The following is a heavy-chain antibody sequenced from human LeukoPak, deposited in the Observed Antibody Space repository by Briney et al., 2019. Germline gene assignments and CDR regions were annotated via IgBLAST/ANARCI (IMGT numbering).Heavy chain of an antibody. Sequence: SETLSLTCTVSGGSISSYYRSWIRQPPGKGLEWIGYIYYSGSTNYNPSLKSRVTISVDTSKNQFSLKLSSVTAADTAVYYCARVLRDFWSGYYTDSLFDYWGQGTLVTVSS. D-gene: IGHD3-3*01. CDR2: IYYSGST. J-gene: IGHJ4*02. V-gene: IGHV4-59*01. CDR3: ARVLRDFWSGYYTDSLFDY. CDR1: GGSISSYY.